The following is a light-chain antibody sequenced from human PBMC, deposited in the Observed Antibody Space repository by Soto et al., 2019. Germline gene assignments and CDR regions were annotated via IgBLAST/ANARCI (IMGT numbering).Light chain of an antibody. CDR3: QQYNSYWT. Sequence: DIQMTQSPSTLSASIGDRVIITCRASQSISSWLAWYQQKPGKAPKLLIYDASTLQSGVPSSFSGSGSGTEFTLTISSLRPDDFATYYCQQYNSYWTFGQGTKVDIK. CDR1: QSISSW. J-gene: IGKJ1*01. CDR2: DAS. V-gene: IGKV1-5*01.